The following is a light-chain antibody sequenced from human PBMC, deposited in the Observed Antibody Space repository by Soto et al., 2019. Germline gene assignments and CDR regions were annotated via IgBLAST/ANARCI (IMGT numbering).Light chain of an antibody. Sequence: QSVLTQPASVSGSPGQSITISCTGTTNDVGGYNYVSWYQQHPGKAPKLMIYEVTNRPSGVSNRFSGSKSGNTASLTISGLQAEDEADYFCSSFTSTNTVYVFGSGTKVTRP. V-gene: IGLV2-14*01. J-gene: IGLJ1*01. CDR3: SSFTSTNTVYV. CDR2: EVT. CDR1: TNDVGGYNY.